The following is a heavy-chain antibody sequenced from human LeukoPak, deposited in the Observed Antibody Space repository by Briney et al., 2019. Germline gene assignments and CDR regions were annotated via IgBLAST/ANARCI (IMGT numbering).Heavy chain of an antibody. CDR3: ARVQGHPPNGLDI. CDR2: INSDGSST. V-gene: IGHV3-74*01. Sequence: GGSLRLSCAASGFTFSSYWTHWVRQAPGKGLVWVSRINSDGSSTSYADSVKGRFTISRDNAKNTLYLQMNSLRAEDTAVYYCARVQGHPPNGLDIWGQGTMVTVSS. D-gene: IGHD2-8*01. CDR1: GFTFSSYW. J-gene: IGHJ3*02.